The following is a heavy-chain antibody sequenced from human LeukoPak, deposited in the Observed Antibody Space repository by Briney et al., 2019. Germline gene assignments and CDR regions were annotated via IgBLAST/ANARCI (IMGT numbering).Heavy chain of an antibody. CDR3: RGVKGVFDY. V-gene: IGHV3-64*04. CDR2: INNNGGSS. D-gene: IGHD3-10*01. J-gene: IGHJ4*02. CDR1: GFTFSSYA. Sequence: GGSLRLSCSASGFTFSSYAMHWVRQAPGKGLEYVSVINNNGGSSYYADSVKGRFTISRDNSKDSLFLEMDSLRSEDTAVYYCRGVKGVFDYWGQGTLVTVSS.